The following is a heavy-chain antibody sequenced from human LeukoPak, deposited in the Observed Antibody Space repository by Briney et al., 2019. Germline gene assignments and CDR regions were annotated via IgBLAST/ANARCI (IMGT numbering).Heavy chain of an antibody. CDR1: GASTSSYY. V-gene: IGHV4-59*08. CDR3: ARGCGWYVWGLDY. J-gene: IGHJ4*02. D-gene: IGHD6-19*01. CDR2: IYYSGST. Sequence: SETLSLTCGVSGASTSSYYWSWIRQPPGKGLEWIGYIYYSGSTNYNPSLKSRVTISVDTSKNQFSLKLSSVTAADTAVYYCARGCGWYVWGLDYWGQGTLVTVSS.